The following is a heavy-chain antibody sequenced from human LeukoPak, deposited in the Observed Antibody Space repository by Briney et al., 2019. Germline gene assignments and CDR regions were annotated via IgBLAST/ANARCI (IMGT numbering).Heavy chain of an antibody. CDR2: VYSTGST. CDR1: GDSMNTYY. J-gene: IGHJ4*02. V-gene: IGHV4-4*07. Sequence: SETLSLTCTVSGDSMNTYYWGWIRQPAGKGLEWIGHVYSTGSTIYNPSLKSRVTISINTSKNEFSLNLDSMTAADTAVYYCARGGWLPPDYWGQGTLVTVSS. CDR3: ARGGWLPPDY. D-gene: IGHD3-22*01.